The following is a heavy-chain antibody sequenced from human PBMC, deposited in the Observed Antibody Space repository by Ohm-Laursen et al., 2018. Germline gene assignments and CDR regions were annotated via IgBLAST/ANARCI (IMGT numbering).Heavy chain of an antibody. Sequence: SLRLSCAASGFTFSSYSMNWVRQAPGKGLEWVANIKQDGSEKYYVDSVRGRFTISRDNAKNSLYLQMNSLRAEEDTAAYYCARDLDYWGQGTLVTVSS. CDR2: IKQDGSEK. V-gene: IGHV3-7*01. CDR3: ARDLDY. J-gene: IGHJ4*02. CDR1: GFTFSSYS.